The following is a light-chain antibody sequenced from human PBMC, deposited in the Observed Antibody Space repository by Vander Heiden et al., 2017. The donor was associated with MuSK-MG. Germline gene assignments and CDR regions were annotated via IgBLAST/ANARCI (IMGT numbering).Light chain of an antibody. CDR2: GAS. CDR1: QSIGTN. CDR3: QRRDNWHPLI. J-gene: IGKJ5*01. Sequence: EIVMTQSPATLSVSPGERATLSCRASQSIGTNLAWYQQKPGQAPRLLIFGASTRDTGIPARFSGSGYGTEFTLTISIRQSEDFAVYYCQRRDNWHPLIFGQGTRLEIK. V-gene: IGKV3D-15*01.